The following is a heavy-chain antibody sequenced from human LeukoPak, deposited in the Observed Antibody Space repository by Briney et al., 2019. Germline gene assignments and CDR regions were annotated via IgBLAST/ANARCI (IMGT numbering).Heavy chain of an antibody. Sequence: GGSLRLSCAASGFTFSSYSMNWVRQAPGKGLEWVSYISSSSSTIYYADSVKGRFTISRDNAKNSLYLQMNSLRAEDTAVYYCARDEYYDILTGYSNPYGRFDPWGQGTLVTVSS. V-gene: IGHV3-48*04. CDR3: ARDEYYDILTGYSNPYGRFDP. CDR2: ISSSSSTI. J-gene: IGHJ5*02. CDR1: GFTFSSYS. D-gene: IGHD3-9*01.